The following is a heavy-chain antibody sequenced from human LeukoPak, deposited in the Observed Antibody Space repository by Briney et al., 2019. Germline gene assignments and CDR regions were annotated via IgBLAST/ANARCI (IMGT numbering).Heavy chain of an antibody. V-gene: IGHV3-30*02. CDR2: IRYDGSNK. Sequence: GGSLRLSCAASGFTFSSYGMHWVRQAPGKGLEWVAFIRYDGSNKYYADSVKGRFTISRDNSKNTLYLQMNSLRAEDTAVYYCAKDRAAAAGTGRDYWGQGTLVTVSP. CDR1: GFTFSSYG. D-gene: IGHD6-13*01. J-gene: IGHJ4*02. CDR3: AKDRAAAAGTGRDY.